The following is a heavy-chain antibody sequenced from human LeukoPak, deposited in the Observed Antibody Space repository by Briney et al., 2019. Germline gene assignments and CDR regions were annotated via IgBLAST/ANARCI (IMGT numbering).Heavy chain of an antibody. CDR2: IKQDGSEK. J-gene: IGHJ4*02. CDR3: ATSYDMGWLIGY. CDR1: GFTFGSYS. D-gene: IGHD3/OR15-3a*01. Sequence: GGSLRLSCAASGFTFGSYSMNWVRQAPGQGPEWVANIKQDGSEKFYVASVKGRFTISRDNAKNSLYLQMNSLRAEDTALYYCATSYDMGWLIGYWGQGTLVTVSS. V-gene: IGHV3-7*03.